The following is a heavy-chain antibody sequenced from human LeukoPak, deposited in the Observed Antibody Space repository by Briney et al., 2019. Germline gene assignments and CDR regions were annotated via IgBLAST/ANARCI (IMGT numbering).Heavy chain of an antibody. CDR1: GFSFSTYW. D-gene: IGHD1-7*01. CDR3: ALGTKPLSYHFFDY. CDR2: INSDGSST. V-gene: IGHV3-74*03. Sequence: VGSLRLSCAASGFSFSTYWMHWVRQAPGRGLVWVSRINSDGSSTTYADSVKGRFTLSRDNAKNTLYLQMNSLRAEDTAVYYCALGTKPLSYHFFDYWGQGALITVSS. J-gene: IGHJ4*02.